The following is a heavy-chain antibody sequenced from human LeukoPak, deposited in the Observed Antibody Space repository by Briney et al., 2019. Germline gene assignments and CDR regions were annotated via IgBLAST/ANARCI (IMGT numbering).Heavy chain of an antibody. Sequence: SETLSLTCTVSGGSISSGSYYWGWIRQPPGKGLEWIGSIYYSGSTYYNPSLKSRVTISVDTSKNQFSLKLSSVTAADTAVYYCARGAYDFWSGYHQIDYWGQGTLVTVSS. CDR3: ARGAYDFWSGYHQIDY. CDR1: GGSISSGSYY. D-gene: IGHD3-3*01. V-gene: IGHV4-39*01. CDR2: IYYSGST. J-gene: IGHJ4*02.